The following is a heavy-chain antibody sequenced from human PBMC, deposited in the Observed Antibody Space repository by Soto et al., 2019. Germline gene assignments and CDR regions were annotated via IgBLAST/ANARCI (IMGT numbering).Heavy chain of an antibody. V-gene: IGHV4-59*08. CDR2: IYYSGST. J-gene: IGHJ4*02. CDR3: ARLYEFSGYDY. Sequence: ASETLSLTCTVSGGSISSYYWSWIRQPPGKGLEWIGYIYYSGSTNYNPSLKSRVTISVDTSKNQFSLKLSSVTAADTAVYYCARLYEFSGYDYWGQGNLVTVSS. CDR1: GGSISSYY. D-gene: IGHD3-3*01.